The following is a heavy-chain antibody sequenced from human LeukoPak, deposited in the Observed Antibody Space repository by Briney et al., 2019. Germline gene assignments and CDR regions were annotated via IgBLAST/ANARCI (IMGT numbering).Heavy chain of an antibody. Sequence: ASVKVSCKASGYTFTSYDINWVRQATGQGLEWMGWMNPNSGNTGYAQKFQGRVTMTRNTSISTAYMELSSLRSEDTAVYYCAAYYYDSTPFDIWGQGTMVTVSS. D-gene: IGHD3-22*01. V-gene: IGHV1-8*01. CDR1: GYTFTSYD. J-gene: IGHJ3*02. CDR3: AAYYYDSTPFDI. CDR2: MNPNSGNT.